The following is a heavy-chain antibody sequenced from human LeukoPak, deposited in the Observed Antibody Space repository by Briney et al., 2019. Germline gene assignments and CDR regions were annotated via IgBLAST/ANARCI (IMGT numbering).Heavy chain of an antibody. V-gene: IGHV4-38-2*01. J-gene: IGHJ4*02. CDR1: DYSIISDYY. CDR3: ARMTRYCSGGSCYSDY. D-gene: IGHD2-15*01. Sequence: SETLSLTCGVSDYSIISDYYWGWIRQPPGKGLEWIGSIYHSGSTYYNPPLKSRVTISVDTSKNQFSLKLSSVTAADTAVYYCARMTRYCSGGSCYSDYWGQGTLVTVSS. CDR2: IYHSGST.